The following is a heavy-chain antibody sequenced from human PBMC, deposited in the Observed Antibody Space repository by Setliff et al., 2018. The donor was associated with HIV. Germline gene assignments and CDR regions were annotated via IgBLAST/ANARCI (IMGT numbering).Heavy chain of an antibody. D-gene: IGHD6-13*01. CDR1: GGTFSSYA. Sequence: SVKVSCKASGGTFSSYAISWVRQAPGQGLEWMGGIIPIFGTANYAQKFQGRVTITADESTSTAYMELSSLRSEDTAVYYCAGGYGGGGAAAGTWWFDPWGQGTLVTVSS. V-gene: IGHV1-69*13. CDR2: IIPIFGTA. J-gene: IGHJ5*02. CDR3: AGGYGGGGAAAGTWWFDP.